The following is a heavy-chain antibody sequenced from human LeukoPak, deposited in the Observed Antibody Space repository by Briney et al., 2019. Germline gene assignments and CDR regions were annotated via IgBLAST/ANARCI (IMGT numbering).Heavy chain of an antibody. Sequence: PSETLSLTCTVSGGSISSYYWSWIRQPPGKGLEWIGYIYYSGSTNYNPSLKSRVTISVDTSKNQFSLKLSSVTAADTAVYYCARAAAAGTLTHFDYWGQGTLVTVSS. CDR3: ARAAAAGTLTHFDY. D-gene: IGHD6-13*01. V-gene: IGHV4-59*12. CDR1: GGSISSYY. CDR2: IYYSGST. J-gene: IGHJ4*02.